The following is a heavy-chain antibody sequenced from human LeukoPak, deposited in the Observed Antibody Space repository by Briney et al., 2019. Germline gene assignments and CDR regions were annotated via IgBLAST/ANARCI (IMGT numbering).Heavy chain of an antibody. Sequence: SVTVSFTASGGTFSIYAISWVRQAPGQGLEWMGGIIPILGIANYAQKFQGRVTITADKSTSTAYMELSSLRSEDTAVYYCARGTYGDYLTLDYWGQGTQVTVSS. CDR3: ARGTYGDYLTLDY. CDR2: IIPILGIA. D-gene: IGHD4-17*01. J-gene: IGHJ4*02. V-gene: IGHV1-69*10. CDR1: GGTFSIYA.